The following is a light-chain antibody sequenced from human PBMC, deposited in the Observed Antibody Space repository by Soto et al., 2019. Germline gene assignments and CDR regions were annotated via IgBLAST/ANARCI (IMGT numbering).Light chain of an antibody. CDR1: QSVSSW. Sequence: DIQMTQSTSTLSASVGERVTITYRASQSVSSWLAWYQQKPGEVPKLLIYKASSLESGVPSRFSGSGSGTEFTLTISSLQPDDFVTYYCQQYSRNPLTFGGGTKVEIK. CDR3: QQYSRNPLT. J-gene: IGKJ4*01. V-gene: IGKV1-5*03. CDR2: KAS.